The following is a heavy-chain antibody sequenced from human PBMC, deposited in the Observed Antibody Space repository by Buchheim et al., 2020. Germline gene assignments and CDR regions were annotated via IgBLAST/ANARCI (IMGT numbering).Heavy chain of an antibody. CDR1: GGSISSSSYY. D-gene: IGHD3-10*01. J-gene: IGHJ5*02. V-gene: IGHV4-39*01. Sequence: QLQLQESGPGLVKPSETLSLTCTVSGGSISSSSYYWGWIRQPPGKGLEWIGSIYYSGSTYYNPSLNSRVTISVDTSKNQFSLKLSSVDAAETAVYYCARPGGQGPQNWFDPWGQGTL. CDR3: ARPGGQGPQNWFDP. CDR2: IYYSGST.